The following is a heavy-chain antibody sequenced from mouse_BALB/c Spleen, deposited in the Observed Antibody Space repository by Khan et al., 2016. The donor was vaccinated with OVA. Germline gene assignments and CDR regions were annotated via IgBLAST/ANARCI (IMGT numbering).Heavy chain of an antibody. Sequence: QVQLKESGAELARPGASVKLSCKASGYTFTDYYINWVKQRTGQGLEWIGDIYPGNGNTYYNENFKGKATLTADKSSSTAFMHLSSLTSEDSAVYFCTRSGIGSCAFWGQGTLVTVSA. CDR3: TRSGIGSCAF. V-gene: IGHV1-77*01. J-gene: IGHJ3*01. CDR1: GYTFTDYY. CDR2: IYPGNGNT. D-gene: IGHD2-14*01.